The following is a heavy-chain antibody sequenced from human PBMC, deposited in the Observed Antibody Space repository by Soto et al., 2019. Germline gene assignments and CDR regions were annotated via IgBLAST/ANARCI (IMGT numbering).Heavy chain of an antibody. CDR3: AAWGS. V-gene: IGHV3-7*03. CDR2: IKQDGSEK. CDR1: GFTFSDYW. D-gene: IGHD1-26*01. J-gene: IGHJ4*02. Sequence: LRLSCAASGFTFSDYWMNWVRQAPGKGLEWVANIKQDGSEKNYVDSVKGRFTISRDNAKNSLYLQMNSLRADDTAVYYCAAWGSWGQGTLVTVSS.